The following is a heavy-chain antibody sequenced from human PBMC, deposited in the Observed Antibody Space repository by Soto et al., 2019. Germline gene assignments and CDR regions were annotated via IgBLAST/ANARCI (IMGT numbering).Heavy chain of an antibody. D-gene: IGHD1-26*01. V-gene: IGHV1-8*02. Sequence: ASVKVSCKASGYTFTSYDINWVRQATGQGLEWMGWMNPNSGNTGYAQKFQGRVTMTRNTSISTAYMELSSLRSEDTAVYYCARVVGRYYNIAYWGQGTLVTVSS. CDR3: ARVVGRYYNIAY. J-gene: IGHJ4*02. CDR2: MNPNSGNT. CDR1: GYTFTSYD.